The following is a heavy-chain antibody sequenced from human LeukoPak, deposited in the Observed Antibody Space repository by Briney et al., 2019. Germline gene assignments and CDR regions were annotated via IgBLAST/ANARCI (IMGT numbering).Heavy chain of an antibody. D-gene: IGHD3-22*01. Sequence: GESLKISCKGSGYSFTTYWIGWVRQMPGKGLEWRGIIYPGDSATRYSPSFQGQVTISADKSISTAYLQWSSLKASDTAMYYCARLPNYYDSSGHFYSWFDPWGQGTLVTVSS. CDR1: GYSFTTYW. J-gene: IGHJ5*02. CDR3: ARLPNYYDSSGHFYSWFDP. CDR2: IYPGDSAT. V-gene: IGHV5-51*01.